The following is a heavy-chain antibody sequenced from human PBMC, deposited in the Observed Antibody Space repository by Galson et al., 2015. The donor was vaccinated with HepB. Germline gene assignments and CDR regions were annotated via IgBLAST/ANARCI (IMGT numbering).Heavy chain of an antibody. CDR3: ARSEPYSSSPFDY. CDR1: GFTFSSYW. Sequence: SLRLSCAASGFTFSSYWMSWVRQAPGKGLEWVANIKQDGSEKYYVDSVKGRFTISRDNAKNSLYLQMNSLRAEDTAVYYCARSEPYSSSPFDYWGQGTLVTVSP. V-gene: IGHV3-7*01. CDR2: IKQDGSEK. D-gene: IGHD6-6*01. J-gene: IGHJ4*02.